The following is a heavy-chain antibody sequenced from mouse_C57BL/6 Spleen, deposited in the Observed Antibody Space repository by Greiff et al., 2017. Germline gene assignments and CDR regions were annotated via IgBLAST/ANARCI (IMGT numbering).Heavy chain of an antibody. J-gene: IGHJ4*01. CDR1: GFSFTSYG. Sequence: VMLVESGPGLVAPSQSLSITCTVSGFSFTSYGVDWVRQSPGKGLEWLGVIWGVGSRNYNSALKSRLSISKDNSKSQVFLKMNSRRTDDTAMYYCAIYDDNAMDYWGQGTSVTVSS. CDR3: AIYDDNAMDY. D-gene: IGHD2-3*01. V-gene: IGHV2-6*01. CDR2: IWGVGSR.